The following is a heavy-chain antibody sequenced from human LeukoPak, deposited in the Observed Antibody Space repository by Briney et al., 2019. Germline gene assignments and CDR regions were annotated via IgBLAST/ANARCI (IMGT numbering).Heavy chain of an antibody. V-gene: IGHV3-21*01. D-gene: IGHD3-10*01. CDR2: ISSSSSYI. J-gene: IGHJ4*02. CDR1: GFTFSSYS. Sequence: GGSLRLSYAASGFTFSSYSMNWVRKAPGKGLELVSSISSSSSYIYYADSVKGRFTISRDNAKNSLYLQMNSLRAEDTAVYYCAREGVYGSGSFLRYFFDYWGQGTLVTVSS. CDR3: AREGVYGSGSFLRYFFDY.